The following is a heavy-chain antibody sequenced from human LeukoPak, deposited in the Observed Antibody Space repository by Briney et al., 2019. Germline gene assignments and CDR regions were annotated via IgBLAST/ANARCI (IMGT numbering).Heavy chain of an antibody. D-gene: IGHD1-26*01. V-gene: IGHV1-46*01. CDR2: INPSGGST. J-gene: IGHJ4*02. CDR3: ARVLGGSYSEGPVIDY. CDR1: GYTFTSYY. Sequence: ASVKVSCKASGYTFTSYYMHWVRQAPGQGLEWMGIINPSGGSTSYAQKFQGRVTMTRDMSTSTVYMELSSLRSEDTAVYYCARVLGGSYSEGPVIDYWGQGTLVTVSS.